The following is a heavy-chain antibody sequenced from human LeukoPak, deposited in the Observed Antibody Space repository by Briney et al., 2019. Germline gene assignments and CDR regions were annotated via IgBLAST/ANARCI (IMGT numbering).Heavy chain of an antibody. CDR2: IIPIFGTA. CDR1: GGTFTIYA. D-gene: IGHD1/OR15-1a*01. V-gene: IGHV1-69*05. Sequence: ASVTVSCTASGGTFTIYAISWVRQAPGQGLEWMGGIIPIFGTANYAQKFQGRVTITTDESTSTAYMELSSLRSEDTAVYYCASRTGNWFDPWGQGTLVTVSS. J-gene: IGHJ5*02. CDR3: ASRTGNWFDP.